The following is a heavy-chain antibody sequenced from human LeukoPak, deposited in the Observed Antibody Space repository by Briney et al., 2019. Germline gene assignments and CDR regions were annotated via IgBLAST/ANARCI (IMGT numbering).Heavy chain of an antibody. CDR3: ASRAVAATHDLDY. V-gene: IGHV4-30-4*01. J-gene: IGHJ4*02. D-gene: IGHD2-15*01. CDR2: IYYSGST. CDR1: GGSISSGDYY. Sequence: PSETLSLTCTVSGGSISSGDYYWSWIRQPPGKGLEWIGYIYYSGSTYYNPSLKSRVTISVDTSKNQFSLKLSSVTAADTAVYYCASRAVAATHDLDYWGQGTLVTVSS.